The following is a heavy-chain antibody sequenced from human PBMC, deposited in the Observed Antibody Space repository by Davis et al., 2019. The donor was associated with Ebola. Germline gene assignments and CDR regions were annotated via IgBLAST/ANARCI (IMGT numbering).Heavy chain of an antibody. CDR2: IIPMLGKG. Sequence: AASVKVSCKASGGTISKYGISWVRQAPGQGLEWMGGIIPMLGKGKSAQKFQGRVTMTADESTSTAYMELSSLRADDTAVYYCARDEFGELVLGTYEYYGMDVWGKGTTVTVSS. CDR1: GGTISKYG. CDR3: ARDEFGELVLGTYEYYGMDV. D-gene: IGHD3-10*01. V-gene: IGHV1-69*10. J-gene: IGHJ6*04.